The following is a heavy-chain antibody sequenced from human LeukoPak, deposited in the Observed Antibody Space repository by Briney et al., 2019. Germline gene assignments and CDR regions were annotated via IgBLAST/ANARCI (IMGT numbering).Heavy chain of an antibody. CDR3: ARAGYYDSSGPTSY. D-gene: IGHD3-22*01. CDR2: INHSGST. CDR1: GGSFSGYY. Sequence: PSETLSLTCAVYGGSFSGYYWSWIRQPPGKGLEWIGEINHSGSTNYNPSLKSRVTISVDTSKNQFSLKLSSVTAADTAVYYCARAGYYDSSGPTSYWGQGTLVTVSS. V-gene: IGHV4-34*01. J-gene: IGHJ4*02.